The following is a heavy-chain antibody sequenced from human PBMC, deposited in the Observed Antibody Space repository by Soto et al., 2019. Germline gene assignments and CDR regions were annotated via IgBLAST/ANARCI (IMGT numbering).Heavy chain of an antibody. D-gene: IGHD2-2*02. CDR2: ISYDGSNK. CDR1: GFTFSSYA. Sequence: ESVGGVVQPGRSLRLSCAASGFTFSSYAMHWVRQAPGKGLEWVAVISYDGSNKYYADSVKGRFTISRDNSKNTLYLQMNSLRAEDTAVYYCARDGLGYCSSTSCYSFDYWGQGTLVTVSS. J-gene: IGHJ4*02. CDR3: ARDGLGYCSSTSCYSFDY. V-gene: IGHV3-30-3*01.